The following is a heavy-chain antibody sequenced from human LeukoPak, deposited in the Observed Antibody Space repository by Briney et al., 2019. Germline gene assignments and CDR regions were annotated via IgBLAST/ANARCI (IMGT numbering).Heavy chain of an antibody. D-gene: IGHD2-2*01. CDR3: ATEYPWFDP. J-gene: IGHJ5*02. CDR2: IDPSDSSI. CDR1: GYNFANYW. V-gene: IGHV5-10-1*01. Sequence: GESLKISCKGSGYNFANYWITWVRQMPGKGLEWMGRIDPSDSSINYSPSFQGLVTLSADKSISTAYLQWSSLRASDSAMCYCATEYPWFDPWGQGTSVTVSS.